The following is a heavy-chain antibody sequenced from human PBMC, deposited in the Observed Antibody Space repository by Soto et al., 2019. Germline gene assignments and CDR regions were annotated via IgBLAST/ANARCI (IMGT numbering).Heavy chain of an antibody. CDR3: ARVKKCFGERGCMHV. D-gene: IGHD3-10*01. J-gene: IGHJ6*02. Sequence: SETLSLTCTVSGGSISSYYWSWIRQPPGKGLEWIGYIYYSGSTNYNPSLKSRVTISVDTSKNQFSLQLSSVTAADTAVYYCARVKKCFGERGCMHVWCQRTTVNLS. CDR2: IYYSGST. V-gene: IGHV4-59*01. CDR1: GGSISSYY.